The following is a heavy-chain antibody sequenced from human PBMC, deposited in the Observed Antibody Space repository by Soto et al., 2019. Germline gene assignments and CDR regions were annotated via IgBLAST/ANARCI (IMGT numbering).Heavy chain of an antibody. V-gene: IGHV3-74*01. Sequence: EVQLVESGGGLVQPGGSLRLSCAASGFTFRTYWLHWVRQAPGKGPAWISRINSDGRSTSYADSVKGRFTISRDNAKNTLYLQMSSLRAEDTAVYYCARDLGYCSGGSCYEGLLDYWGQGTLVTVSS. CDR1: GFTFRTYW. J-gene: IGHJ4*02. CDR3: ARDLGYCSGGSCYEGLLDY. CDR2: INSDGRST. D-gene: IGHD2-15*01.